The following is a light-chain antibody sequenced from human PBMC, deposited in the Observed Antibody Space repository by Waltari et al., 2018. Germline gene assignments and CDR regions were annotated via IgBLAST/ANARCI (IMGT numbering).Light chain of an antibody. J-gene: IGKJ2*01. V-gene: IGKV1-5*03. CDR3: QQYNIYPHT. CDR1: QSLSTW. Sequence: DIQMTQSPSTLSASVGDRVTITCRASQSLSTWLAWYQQKPGKAPKLLIYEASTLPSGVPSRFSGSGSGTEFTLTISSLQPDDFATYYCQQYNIYPHTFGRGTKLEIK. CDR2: EAS.